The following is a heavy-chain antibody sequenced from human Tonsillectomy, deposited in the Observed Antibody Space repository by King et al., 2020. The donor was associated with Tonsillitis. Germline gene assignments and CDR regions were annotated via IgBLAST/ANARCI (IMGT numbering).Heavy chain of an antibody. D-gene: IGHD2-2*01. J-gene: IGHJ6*02. CDR3: AKSQRYCSSTSCPYYYYGMDV. V-gene: IGHV3-30*18. CDR1: GFTFSSYG. CDR2: ISYDGSNK. Sequence: QLVQSGGGVVQPGRSLRLSCAASGFTFSSYGMHWVRQAPGKGLEWVAVISYDGSNKYYADSVKGRFTISRDNSKNTLYLQMNSLRAEDTAGYYCAKSQRYCSSTSCPYYYYGMDVWGQGTTVTVSS.